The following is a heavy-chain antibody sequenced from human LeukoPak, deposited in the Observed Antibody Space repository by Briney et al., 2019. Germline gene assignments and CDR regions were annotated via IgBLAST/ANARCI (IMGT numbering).Heavy chain of an antibody. CDR2: ISSNGGST. J-gene: IGHJ5*02. Sequence: GGSLRLSCAASGFTFSSYAMHWVRQAPGKGLEYVSAISSNGGSTYYANSVKGRFTISRDNSKNTLYLQMGSLRAEDMAVYYCARPYSSSWYEGGTWFDPWGQGTLVTVSS. V-gene: IGHV3-64*01. CDR3: ARPYSSSWYEGGTWFDP. D-gene: IGHD6-13*01. CDR1: GFTFSSYA.